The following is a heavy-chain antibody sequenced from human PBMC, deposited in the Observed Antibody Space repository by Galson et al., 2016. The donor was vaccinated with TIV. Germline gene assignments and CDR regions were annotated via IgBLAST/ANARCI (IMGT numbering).Heavy chain of an antibody. V-gene: IGHV1-24*01. CDR1: GYTLTEVA. CDR2: FDPEDGKT. D-gene: IGHD3-22*01. Sequence: SVKVSCKVSGYTLTEVAMYWVRQAPGKGLEWMGGFDPEDGKTIYAQRFQGRVTMTEDTSTDTAYMELSSLRSEDTAVYYCAADVSTQYFDTSGYSPLGFWGQGTLVVVSS. CDR3: AADVSTQYFDTSGYSPLGF. J-gene: IGHJ4*02.